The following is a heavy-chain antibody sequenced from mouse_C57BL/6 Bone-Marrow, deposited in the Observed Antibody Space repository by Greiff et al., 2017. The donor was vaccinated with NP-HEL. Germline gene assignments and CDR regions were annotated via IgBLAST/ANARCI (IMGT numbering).Heavy chain of an antibody. J-gene: IGHJ4*01. D-gene: IGHD4-1*01. CDR3: ARCAGYYAMDY. V-gene: IGHV1-54*01. CDR1: GYAFTNYL. Sequence: VHLVESGAELVRPGTSVKVSCKASGYAFTNYLIEWVKQRPGQGLEWIGVINPGSGGTNYNEKFKGKATLTADKSSSTAYMQLSSLTSEDSAVYFCARCAGYYAMDYWGQGTSVTVSS. CDR2: INPGSGGT.